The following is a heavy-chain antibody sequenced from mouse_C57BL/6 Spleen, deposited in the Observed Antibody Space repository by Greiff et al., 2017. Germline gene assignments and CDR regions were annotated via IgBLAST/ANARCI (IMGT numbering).Heavy chain of an antibody. J-gene: IGHJ4*01. CDR2: IHPSGSDT. CDR3: AIYYGRRVYYAMDY. CDR1: GYTFTSYG. V-gene: IGHV1-74*01. Sequence: VQLQQPGAELVKPGASVKLSCKASGYTFTSYGMHWVKQTPGQGLEWIGRIHPSGSDTNYNENVKGRATLTVDKANSTLYMQLSSLKSEDPAVYYCAIYYGRRVYYAMDYWGQGTSVTVAS. D-gene: IGHD1-1*01.